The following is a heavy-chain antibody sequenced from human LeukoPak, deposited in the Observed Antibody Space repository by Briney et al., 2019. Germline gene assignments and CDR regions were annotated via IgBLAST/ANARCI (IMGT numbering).Heavy chain of an antibody. Sequence: GGSLRLSCAASGFTVSNNYMGWVRQAPGKGLEWVSVIYSYGFTSYADSVKGRFTLSRDNSNHTLYLQMNRLRAEDTAVYYCYGIRLGDGFQIWGQRTMVIVSS. CDR2: IYSYGFT. D-gene: IGHD3-16*01. CDR1: GFTVSNNY. CDR3: YGIRLGDGFQI. J-gene: IGHJ3*02. V-gene: IGHV3-53*01.